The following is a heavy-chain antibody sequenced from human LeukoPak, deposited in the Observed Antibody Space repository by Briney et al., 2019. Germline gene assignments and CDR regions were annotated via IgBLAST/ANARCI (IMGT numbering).Heavy chain of an antibody. CDR3: ARDLDVRSSSCYDY. V-gene: IGHV3-11*01. CDR1: GFTFSDYY. CDR2: ISSSGSTI. Sequence: PGGSLRLPCAASGFTFSDYYMSWIRQAPGKGLEWVSYISSSGSTIYYADSVKGRFTISRDNAKNSLYLQMNSLRAEDTAVYYCARDLDVRSSSCYDYWGQGTLVTVSS. J-gene: IGHJ4*02. D-gene: IGHD6-13*01.